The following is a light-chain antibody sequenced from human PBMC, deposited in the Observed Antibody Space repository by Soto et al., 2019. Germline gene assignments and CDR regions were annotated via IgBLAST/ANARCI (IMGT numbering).Light chain of an antibody. CDR2: GAS. V-gene: IGKV3-20*01. CDR3: QQYGSSRT. J-gene: IGKJ1*01. CDR1: QSVSNRY. Sequence: EIVLTQSPGTLSLSPGQRATLACRASQSVSNRYLAWYQQKPGQAPRLLIYGASSRATGIPDRFSGSGSGTDFTLTISRLEPEDFAVYYCQQYGSSRTFGQGTKVDIK.